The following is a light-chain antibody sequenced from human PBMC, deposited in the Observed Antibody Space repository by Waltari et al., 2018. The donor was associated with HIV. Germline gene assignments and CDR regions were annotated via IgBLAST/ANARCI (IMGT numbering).Light chain of an antibody. CDR1: QNINTY. Sequence: DIEMAQSPSSLPASVGDRVMVACRSSQNINTYLNWYQQKPGEAPKLLISASSSSHSGVPSRFSGSGFGTHFILTINNVQPEDVATYFCHQSYTTPRTFGQGTKLEI. CDR3: HQSYTTPRT. J-gene: IGKJ2*02. V-gene: IGKV1-39*01. CDR2: ASS.